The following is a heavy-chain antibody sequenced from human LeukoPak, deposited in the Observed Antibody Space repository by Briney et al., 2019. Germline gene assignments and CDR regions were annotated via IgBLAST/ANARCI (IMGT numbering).Heavy chain of an antibody. CDR3: ARVRYRLAETYIDY. CDR2: IDPNSGGT. Sequence: ASVKVSCKASGYTFTGYYMHWVRQAPGQGLEWMGWIDPNSGGTNYAQKFQGRVTMTRDTSISTAYMELSRLRSDDTAVYYCARVRYRLAETYIDYWGQGTLVTVSS. D-gene: IGHD3-16*01. V-gene: IGHV1-2*02. CDR1: GYTFTGYY. J-gene: IGHJ4*02.